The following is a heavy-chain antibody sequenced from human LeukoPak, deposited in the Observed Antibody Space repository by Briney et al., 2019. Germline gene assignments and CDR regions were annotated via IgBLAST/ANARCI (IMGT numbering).Heavy chain of an antibody. J-gene: IGHJ5*02. CDR3: ARDLGGDGFNLRNWFDP. D-gene: IGHD5-24*01. CDR2: IYYSGSR. V-gene: IGHV4-31*03. Sequence: SQTLSLTCTVSGGSINSADYYWSRIRQHPGKGLEWIGYIYYSGSRYYNPSLKSRVSISIDTSNNQFSLNLSSVTAADTAVYYCARDLGGDGFNLRNWFDPWGQGTLVTVSS. CDR1: GGSINSADYY.